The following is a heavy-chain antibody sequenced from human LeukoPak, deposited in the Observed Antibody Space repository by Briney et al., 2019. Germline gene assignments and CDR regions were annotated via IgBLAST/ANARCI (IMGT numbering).Heavy chain of an antibody. CDR3: ARHNSPYYYDSSGTNQFDY. D-gene: IGHD3-22*01. CDR1: GGSISSSSYY. V-gene: IGHV4-39*01. CDR2: IYYSGST. J-gene: IGHJ4*02. Sequence: PSETLSLTCTVSGGSISSSSYYWGWIRQPPGKGLEWIGSIYYSGSTYYNPSLKSRVTISVDTSKNQFSLKLSSVTAGDTALYYCARHNSPYYYDSSGTNQFDYWGQGTLVTVSS.